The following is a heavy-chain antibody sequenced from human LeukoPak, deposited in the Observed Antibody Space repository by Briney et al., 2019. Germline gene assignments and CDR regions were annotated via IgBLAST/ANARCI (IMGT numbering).Heavy chain of an antibody. CDR3: ARGGY. CDR2: MNPNSGAT. CDR1: GYTFTSYD. J-gene: IGHJ4*02. V-gene: IGHV1-8*01. Sequence: GASVKVSCKASGYTFTSYDFNWLRQATGQGPEWMGWMNPNSGATGYAQKFRGRVTMTRSASINTAYMELTNLRSEDTAVYYCARGGYWGQGTLVTVSS.